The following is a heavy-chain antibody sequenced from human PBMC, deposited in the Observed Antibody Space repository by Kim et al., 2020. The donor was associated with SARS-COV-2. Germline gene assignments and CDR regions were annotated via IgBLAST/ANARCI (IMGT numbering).Heavy chain of an antibody. J-gene: IGHJ4*02. Sequence: GGSLRLSCAASGFTVSSNYMSWVRQAPGKGLEWVSVIYSGGSTYYADSVKGRFTISRHNSKNTLYLQMNSLRAEDTAVYYCASGGIAAAGRTPRSDYWGQGTLVTVSS. V-gene: IGHV3-53*04. CDR2: IYSGGST. CDR3: ASGGIAAAGRTPRSDY. D-gene: IGHD6-13*01. CDR1: GFTVSSNY.